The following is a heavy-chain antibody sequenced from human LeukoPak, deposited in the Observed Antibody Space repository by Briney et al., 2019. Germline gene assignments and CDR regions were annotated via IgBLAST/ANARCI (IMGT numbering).Heavy chain of an antibody. CDR2: ITTYNGNT. J-gene: IGHJ4*02. V-gene: IGHV1-18*01. CDR3: ARLLGGYCSSTSCPTDYYFDY. Sequence: ASVKVSCKASGYTFRDFGISWVRQAPGQGLEWMGWITTYNGNTNYIQKLQGRVTMTTDTSTSTAYMELRSLRSDDTAVYYCARLLGGYCSSTSCPTDYYFDYWGQGTLVTVSS. CDR1: GYTFRDFG. D-gene: IGHD2-2*01.